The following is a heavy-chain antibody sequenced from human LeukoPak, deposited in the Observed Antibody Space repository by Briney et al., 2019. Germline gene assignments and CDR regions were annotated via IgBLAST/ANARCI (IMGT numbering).Heavy chain of an antibody. CDR1: GFTFSSYA. CDR2: ISYDGSNK. CDR3: ARDYRGTFDY. D-gene: IGHD1-1*01. V-gene: IGHV3-30*04. Sequence: GGSLRRSCAASGFTFSSYAMHWVRQAPGKGLEWVAVISYDGSNKYYADSVKGRFTISRDNSKNTLYLQMNSLRAEDTAVYYCARDYRGTFDYWGQGTLVTVSS. J-gene: IGHJ4*02.